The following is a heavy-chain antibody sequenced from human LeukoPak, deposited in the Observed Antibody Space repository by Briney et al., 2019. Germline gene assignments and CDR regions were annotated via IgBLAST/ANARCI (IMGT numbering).Heavy chain of an antibody. J-gene: IGHJ6*03. D-gene: IGHD6-13*01. Sequence: PGGSLRLSCAASGFTFSSYGMHWVRQAPGKGLEWVAFIRYDGSNKYYADSVKGRFTISRDNSKNTLYLQMNSLRAEDTAVYYCAKDGAIAAAPIYYYYMDVWGKGTTVTVSS. CDR1: GFTFSSYG. V-gene: IGHV3-30*02. CDR2: IRYDGSNK. CDR3: AKDGAIAAAPIYYYYMDV.